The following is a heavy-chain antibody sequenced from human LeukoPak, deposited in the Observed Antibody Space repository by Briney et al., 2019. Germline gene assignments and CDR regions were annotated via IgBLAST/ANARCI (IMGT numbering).Heavy chain of an antibody. D-gene: IGHD6-19*01. CDR3: AKVGGSGWYVDY. Sequence: GGSLRLSCAASGFTFSSYWMSWVRQAPGKGLEWVANIKQDGSEKYYVDSVKGRFTISRDNAKNSLYLQMNSLRTEDTALYYCAKVGGSGWYVDYWGQGTPVTVSS. J-gene: IGHJ4*02. CDR1: GFTFSSYW. V-gene: IGHV3-7*03. CDR2: IKQDGSEK.